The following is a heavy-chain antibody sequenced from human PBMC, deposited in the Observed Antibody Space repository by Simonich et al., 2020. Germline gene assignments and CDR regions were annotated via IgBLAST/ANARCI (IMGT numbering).Heavy chain of an antibody. D-gene: IGHD6-13*01. CDR1: GFTFSSYA. J-gene: IGHJ4*02. CDR3: AKGDRYSSSWYYFDY. V-gene: IGHV3-23*01. CDR2: ISGIGGST. Sequence: EVQLLESGGGLVQPGGSLRLSCAASGFTFSSYAMSWVRQAPGKGLEVVSAISGIGGSTYYADSVKGRFTISRDNSKNTLYLQMNSLRAEDTAVYYCAKGDRYSSSWYYFDYWGQGTLVTVSS.